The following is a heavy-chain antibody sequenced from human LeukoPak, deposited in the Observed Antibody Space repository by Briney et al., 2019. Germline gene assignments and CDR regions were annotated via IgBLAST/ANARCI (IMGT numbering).Heavy chain of an antibody. V-gene: IGHV3-30*03. D-gene: IGHD3-22*01. J-gene: IGHJ4*02. CDR1: GFTFSSHG. Sequence: PGGSLRLSCAASGFTFSSHGMHWVRQAPGKGLEWVAVISYDGSKKYYVDSVKGRFTISRDNPKNTLYLQMNSLRAEDTAVCYCATEYADSSGYYYWFDYWGQGTLVTVSS. CDR2: ISYDGSKK. CDR3: ATEYADSSGYYYWFDY.